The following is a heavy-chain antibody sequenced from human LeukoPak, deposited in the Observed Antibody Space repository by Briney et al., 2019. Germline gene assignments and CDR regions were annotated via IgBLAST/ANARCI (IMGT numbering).Heavy chain of an antibody. V-gene: IGHV5-51*01. D-gene: IGHD3-22*01. Sequence: GESLKISCQVSGYSLTNNWIGWVRQAPGKGLEWMGLIYPGDADTRYSPSFLGQVTFSVDKSISTAYLQWSSLKASDTAMYYCARTYYYDSSGYYFDYWGQGTLVTVSS. CDR1: GYSLTNNW. CDR3: ARTYYYDSSGYYFDY. CDR2: IYPGDADT. J-gene: IGHJ4*02.